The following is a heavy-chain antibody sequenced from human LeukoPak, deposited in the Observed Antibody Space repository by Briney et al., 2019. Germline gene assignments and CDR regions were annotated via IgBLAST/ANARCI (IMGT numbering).Heavy chain of an antibody. Sequence: GESLKISCKASGYSFSTYWIGWVGQMPGKGLEWMGVSYPCDSDTRYSPSFQGQVTISADKSIHTADLESSSLKYSDTAMYYCARGYSSWSDYWGQGTLVTVSA. CDR1: GYSFSTYW. CDR2: SYPCDSDT. CDR3: ARGYSSWSDY. V-gene: IGHV5-51*01. J-gene: IGHJ4*02. D-gene: IGHD6-13*01.